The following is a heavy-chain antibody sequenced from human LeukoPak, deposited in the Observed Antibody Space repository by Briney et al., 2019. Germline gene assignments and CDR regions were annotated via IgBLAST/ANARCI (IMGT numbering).Heavy chain of an antibody. D-gene: IGHD2-2*01. CDR2: IRSKAFGGTT. V-gene: IGHV3-49*04. CDR1: GFTFGDYA. Sequence: PGRSLRLSCTASGFTFGDYAMSWVRQAPGKGLEWVGFIRSKAFGGTTEYAAPVKGRFTISRDDSKSIAYLQMNSLETEDTAVYYCTRNQYCSSTSCSLSYFDYWGQGALVTASS. J-gene: IGHJ4*02. CDR3: TRNQYCSSTSCSLSYFDY.